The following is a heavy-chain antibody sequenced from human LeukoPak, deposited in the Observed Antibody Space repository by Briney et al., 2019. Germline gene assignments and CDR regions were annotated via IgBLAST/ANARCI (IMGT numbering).Heavy chain of an antibody. CDR1: GGSFSGYY. CDR2: INHSGST. CDR3: ARKGSVFWSGYYTGKVHYYYMDV. Sequence: PSETLSLTCAVYGGSFSGYYWSWIRQPPGKGLEWIGGINHSGSTNYNPSLKSRVTISVDTSKNQFSLKLSSVTAADTAVYYCARKGSVFWSGYYTGKVHYYYMDVWGKGTTVTVSS. V-gene: IGHV4-34*01. J-gene: IGHJ6*03. D-gene: IGHD3-3*01.